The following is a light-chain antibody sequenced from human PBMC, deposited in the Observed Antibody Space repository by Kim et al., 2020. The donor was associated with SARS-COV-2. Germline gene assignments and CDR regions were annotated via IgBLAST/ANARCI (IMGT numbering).Light chain of an antibody. CDR1: QSVSSSY. V-gene: IGKV3-20*01. Sequence: SQGERATLYCRSSQSVSSSYLAWYQHKPGQAPRLVVYDTSSRATDIPDRFSGSGSGTDFTLTISRLEPEDFAVYYCQQYYGSPWTFGQGTKVDIK. CDR3: QQYYGSPWT. CDR2: DTS. J-gene: IGKJ1*01.